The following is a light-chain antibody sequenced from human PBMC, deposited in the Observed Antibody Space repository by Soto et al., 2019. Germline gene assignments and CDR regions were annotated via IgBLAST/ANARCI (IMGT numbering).Light chain of an antibody. V-gene: IGKV3-15*01. J-gene: IGKJ1*01. CDR2: GES. CDR3: QKYDNWPWT. CDR1: QSISGT. Sequence: EIVMTQSPATLSVSPGGRATLSCRASQSISGTLAWYQQKPGQAPRIIIYGESTRAAGLPDRFSGSGSGTDLNLTISRLQSEDFAVYYCQKYDNWPWTCGQGTKVDIK.